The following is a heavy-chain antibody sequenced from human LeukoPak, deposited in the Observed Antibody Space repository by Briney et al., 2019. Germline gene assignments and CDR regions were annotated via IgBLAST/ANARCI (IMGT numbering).Heavy chain of an antibody. CDR2: IYYSGST. V-gene: IGHV4-59*01. Sequence: SETLSLTCTVSGGSISSYYWSWIRQPPGKGPEWIGYIYYSGSTNYNPSLKSRVTISVDTSKNQFSLKLSSVTAADTAVYYCARGTTMYSSSWYLYWFDPWGQGTLVTVSS. CDR3: ARGTTMYSSSWYLYWFDP. CDR1: GGSISSYY. J-gene: IGHJ5*02. D-gene: IGHD6-13*01.